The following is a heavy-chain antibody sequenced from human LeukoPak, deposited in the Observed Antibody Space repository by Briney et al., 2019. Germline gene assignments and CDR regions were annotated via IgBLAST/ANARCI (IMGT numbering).Heavy chain of an antibody. J-gene: IGHJ4*02. D-gene: IGHD6-19*01. Sequence: SETLSLTCTVSGGSISSYYWSWIRQPPGKGLEWIGYIYYSGSTNYNPSLKSRVTISVDTSKNQFSLKLSSVTAADTAVYYCARSDYSSGWYGVLDYWSQGTLVTVSS. CDR3: ARSDYSSGWYGVLDY. CDR2: IYYSGST. V-gene: IGHV4-59*01. CDR1: GGSISSYY.